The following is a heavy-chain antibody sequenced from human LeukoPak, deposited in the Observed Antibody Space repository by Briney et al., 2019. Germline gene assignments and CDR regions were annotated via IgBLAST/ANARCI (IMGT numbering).Heavy chain of an antibody. J-gene: IGHJ4*02. CDR3: TTHEYSSGWAQYDY. D-gene: IGHD6-19*01. Sequence: GGSLRLSCAASEFTFSNAWMSWVRQAPGKGLEWVGRIKSKTDGGTTDYAAPVKGRFTISRDDSKNTLYLQMNSLKTEDTAVYYCTTHEYSSGWAQYDYWGQGTLVTVSS. CDR2: IKSKTDGGTT. V-gene: IGHV3-15*01. CDR1: EFTFSNAW.